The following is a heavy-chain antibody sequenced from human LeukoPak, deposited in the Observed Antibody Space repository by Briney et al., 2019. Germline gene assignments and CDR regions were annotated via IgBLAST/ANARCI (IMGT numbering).Heavy chain of an antibody. Sequence: GGSLRLSCAASGFTFSRYWMSWVRQTPEKGLECVANIKQDGSDKFYVDSVRGRFTISRDNAKNSLYLQMNSLRAEDTAIYYCATSPGGSGPWGQGTVVTVSS. D-gene: IGHD3-10*01. CDR3: ATSPGGSGP. J-gene: IGHJ5*02. CDR2: IKQDGSDK. V-gene: IGHV3-7*01. CDR1: GFTFSRYW.